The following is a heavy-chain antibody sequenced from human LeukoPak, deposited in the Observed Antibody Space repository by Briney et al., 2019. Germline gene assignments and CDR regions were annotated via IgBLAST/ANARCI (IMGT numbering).Heavy chain of an antibody. Sequence: ASVKVSCKASGYTFTGYYMHWVRQAPGQGLEWMGWINPNSGGTNYAQKFQGRVTMTRDTSISTAYMELSRLRSDDTAVYYCARDRTVAGTESADYWGRGTLVTVSS. J-gene: IGHJ4*02. D-gene: IGHD6-19*01. V-gene: IGHV1-2*02. CDR1: GYTFTGYY. CDR3: ARDRTVAGTESADY. CDR2: INPNSGGT.